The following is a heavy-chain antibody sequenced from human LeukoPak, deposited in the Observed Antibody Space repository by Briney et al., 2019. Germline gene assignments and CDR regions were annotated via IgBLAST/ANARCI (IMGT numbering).Heavy chain of an antibody. V-gene: IGHV1-69*06. Sequence: GASVKVSCKASGYTFTGYYMHWVRQAPGQGLEWMGGIIPIFGTANYAQKFQGRVTTTADKSTSTAYMELSSLRSEDTAVYYCARDQSSSWYTYYMDVWGKGTTVTVSS. J-gene: IGHJ6*03. D-gene: IGHD6-13*01. CDR2: IIPIFGTA. CDR3: ARDQSSSWYTYYMDV. CDR1: GYTFTGYY.